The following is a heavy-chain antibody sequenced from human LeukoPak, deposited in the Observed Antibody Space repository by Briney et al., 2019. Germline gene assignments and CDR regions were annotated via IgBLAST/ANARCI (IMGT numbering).Heavy chain of an antibody. J-gene: IGHJ4*02. CDR1: GYTFTDYY. CDR2: INPNSGGT. CDR3: AREEPVAATGPDY. D-gene: IGHD6-19*01. Sequence: ASVKVSCKASGYTFTDYYMHWVRQAPGQGLEWMGWINPNSGGTNYAQRFQGRVTMTRDTSISTAYMELSRLRSDDTAVYYCAREEPVAATGPDYWGQGTLVTVSS. V-gene: IGHV1-2*02.